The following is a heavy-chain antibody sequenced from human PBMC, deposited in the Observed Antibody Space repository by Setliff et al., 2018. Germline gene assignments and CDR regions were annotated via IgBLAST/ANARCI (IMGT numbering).Heavy chain of an antibody. CDR3: ARDAGGTISIAVFDY. D-gene: IGHD6-19*01. J-gene: IGHJ4*02. CDR1: EDTFNRYA. Sequence: GASVKVSCKASEDTFNRYAINWVRQAPGQGLEWMGTIRPVPRLTDYAEKFQGRVTFTADTSTPTIYLELSGLTSDDTAVYYCARDAGGTISIAVFDYWGQGTLVTAPQ. CDR2: IRPVPRLT. V-gene: IGHV1-69*04.